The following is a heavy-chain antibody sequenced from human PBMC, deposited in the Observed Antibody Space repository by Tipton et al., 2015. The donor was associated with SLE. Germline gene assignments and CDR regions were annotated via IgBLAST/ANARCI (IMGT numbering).Heavy chain of an antibody. D-gene: IGHD3-10*01. CDR3: ARDVMGRTTTDRGTYQYYYYMDF. CDR2: ISYSGST. Sequence: LRLSCTVSGGSISGYYWSWIRQPPGKGLEWIGYISYSGSTNYNPSLTSRVTISLDTSKKQFSLTLTSVTAADTAVYYCARDVMGRTTTDRGTYQYYYYMDFWGKGTTVTVSS. V-gene: IGHV4-59*01. CDR1: GGSISGYY. J-gene: IGHJ6*03.